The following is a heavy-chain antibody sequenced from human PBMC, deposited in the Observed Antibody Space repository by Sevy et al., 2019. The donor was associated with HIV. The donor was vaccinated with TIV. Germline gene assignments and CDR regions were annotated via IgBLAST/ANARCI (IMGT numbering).Heavy chain of an antibody. D-gene: IGHD3-10*01. CDR1: GGSISSYY. V-gene: IGHV4-59*13. CDR2: IYYSGST. CDR3: VHNENFGELGNWFDP. J-gene: IGHJ5*02. Sequence: SETLSLTCTVSGGSISSYYWSWIRQPPGKGLEWIGNIYYSGSTNYNPSLKSRGTISLDTSKNQFSLKLRSVTAADTAVYYCVHNENFGELGNWFDPWRQGTLVTVSS.